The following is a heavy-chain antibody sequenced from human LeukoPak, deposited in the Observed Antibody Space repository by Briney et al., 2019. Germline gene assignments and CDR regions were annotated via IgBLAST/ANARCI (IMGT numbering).Heavy chain of an antibody. J-gene: IGHJ4*02. D-gene: IGHD6-19*01. V-gene: IGHV3-30*02. Sequence: GRSLRLSCAASGFTFSSYAMHWVRQAPGKGLEWVAFIRYDGSNKYYADSVKGRFTISRDNSKNTLYLQMNSLRAEDTAVYYCAKVSGIAVAGTRDYWGQGTLVTVSS. CDR3: AKVSGIAVAGTRDY. CDR2: IRYDGSNK. CDR1: GFTFSSYA.